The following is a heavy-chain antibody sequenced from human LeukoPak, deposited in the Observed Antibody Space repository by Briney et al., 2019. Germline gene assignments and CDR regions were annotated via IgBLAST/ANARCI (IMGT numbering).Heavy chain of an antibody. D-gene: IGHD1-26*01. J-gene: IGHJ4*02. V-gene: IGHV4-34*01. Sequence: SETLSLPCAVSGGSSSGYYWSWIRQPPGKGLEWIGEINHSGSTNYNPSLQRGVTISVDTAKKQVSLKLSSVTAADTAVYYCARGSRVGATFLFDYWGQGTLVTVSS. CDR3: ARGSRVGATFLFDY. CDR1: GGSSSGYY. CDR2: INHSGST.